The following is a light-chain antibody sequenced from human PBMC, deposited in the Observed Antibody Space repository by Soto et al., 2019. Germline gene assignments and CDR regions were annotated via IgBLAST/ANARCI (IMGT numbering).Light chain of an antibody. V-gene: IGLV2-11*01. CDR3: CSYAGGHTWV. Sequence: QSALTQPPSVSGSPGQSVTISCTGTSSDVGDYDFVSWYHQHPGKVPKVIIYDVSERPSGVPDRFSGSKSGNTASLTISGLRAEDEAVYYCCSYAGGHTWVFGGGTQLTVL. J-gene: IGLJ7*01. CDR1: SSDVGDYDF. CDR2: DVS.